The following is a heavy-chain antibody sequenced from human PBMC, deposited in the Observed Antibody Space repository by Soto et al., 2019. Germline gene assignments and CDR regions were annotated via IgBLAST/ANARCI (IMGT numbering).Heavy chain of an antibody. V-gene: IGHV1-2*02. CDR2: IHPNSGIT. J-gene: IGHJ4*02. D-gene: IGHD2-8*01. CDR3: ARDMRRGMRVEQPDY. Sequence: HVQLVQSGSEVKKPGGSMKVSCKASGYSCIDYFMHWVRQAPVQGLQWVGSIHPNSGITNFSPDFLGRVTMTRETSLITAYLDLDGLTSDDTGMYFCARDMRRGMRVEQPDYWGQGTLLTVSS. CDR1: GYSCIDYF.